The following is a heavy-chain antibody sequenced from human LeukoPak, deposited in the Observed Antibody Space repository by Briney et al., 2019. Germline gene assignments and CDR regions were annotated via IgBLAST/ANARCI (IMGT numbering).Heavy chain of an antibody. CDR3: ATRGSDFWSCFDY. CDR1: GNTLFELP. Sequence: GASVKVSCTLSGNTLFELPIQWVRQAGGKGLEWMAGFDPENAEIVYAQNFQGRVTMTEDTSTNTAYMELTSLTSDDTALYYCATRGSDFWSCFDYWGQGTQVTVSS. CDR2: FDPENAEI. J-gene: IGHJ4*02. D-gene: IGHD3-3*01. V-gene: IGHV1-24*01.